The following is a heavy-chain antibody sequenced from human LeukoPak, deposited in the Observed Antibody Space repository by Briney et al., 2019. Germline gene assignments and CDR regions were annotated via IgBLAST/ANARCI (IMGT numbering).Heavy chain of an antibody. CDR2: IYYSGST. Sequence: TPSETLSLTCTVSGASIISSYWTWIRQPPGKGLECIGYIYYSGSTNYNPSLKSRVTISVDTSKKQFSLKLSSVTAADTAVYYCARLDTAMLYFDYWGQGTLVTVSS. CDR3: ARLDTAMLYFDY. CDR1: GASIISSY. J-gene: IGHJ4*02. V-gene: IGHV4-59*01. D-gene: IGHD5-18*01.